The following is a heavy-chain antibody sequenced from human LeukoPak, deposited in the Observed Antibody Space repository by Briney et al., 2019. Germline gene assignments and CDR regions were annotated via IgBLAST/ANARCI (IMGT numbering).Heavy chain of an antibody. J-gene: IGHJ4*02. D-gene: IGHD3-22*01. CDR3: ATLDSYYDNSGRPLVPD. CDR2: FNREDDEA. Sequence: GASLKVSCNISGYTLTDFSMHWVRQAPGKGLEWMGGFNREDDEAIYAPHFQGRVTVTEGTSTDTAYMELSSLRSEDTAVYYCATLDSYYDNSGRPLVPDWGQGTLVTVSS. CDR1: GYTLTDFS. V-gene: IGHV1-24*01.